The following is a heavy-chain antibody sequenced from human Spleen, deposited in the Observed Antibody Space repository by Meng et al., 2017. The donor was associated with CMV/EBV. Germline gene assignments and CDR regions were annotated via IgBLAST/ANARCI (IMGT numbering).Heavy chain of an antibody. CDR1: GFTFSSYG. J-gene: IGHJ6*02. Sequence: GGSLRLSCAATGFTFSSYGVHWVRQAPGKGLEWVAFIQYDGSTKNYADSVKGRFTISRDNSKDTLYLQMNSLRAEDTAVYYCAKDPPYDFWSGYPSHYYYYGMDVWGQGTTVTVSS. V-gene: IGHV3-30*02. CDR3: AKDPPYDFWSGYPSHYYYYGMDV. D-gene: IGHD3/OR15-3a*01. CDR2: IQYDGSTK.